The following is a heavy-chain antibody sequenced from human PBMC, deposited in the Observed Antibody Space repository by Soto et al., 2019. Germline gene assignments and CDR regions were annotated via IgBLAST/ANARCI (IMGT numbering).Heavy chain of an antibody. CDR2: IYYSGST. J-gene: IGHJ6*03. D-gene: IGHD3-16*01. V-gene: IGHV4-59*08. CDR1: GGSISSYY. CDR3: ARLKARRGNYSYPYMDV. Sequence: SETLSLTWTVAGGSISSYYWSWIRQPPGKGLEWIGYIYYSGSTNYNPSLKSRVTISVDTSKNQFSLKLSSVTAADTAVYYCARLKARRGNYSYPYMDVWGKGTTVTVSS.